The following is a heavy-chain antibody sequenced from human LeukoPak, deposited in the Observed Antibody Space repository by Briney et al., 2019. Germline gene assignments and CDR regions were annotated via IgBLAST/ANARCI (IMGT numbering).Heavy chain of an antibody. Sequence: GGSLRLSCEASGFSFSSYAMSWVRQAPGKGLEWVAVIWYDGSNKYYADSVKGRFTISRDNSKNTLYLQMNSLRAEDTAVYYCATPVHDASLDYWGQGTLVTVSS. CDR3: ATPVHDASLDY. D-gene: IGHD2-2*01. J-gene: IGHJ4*02. CDR1: GFSFSSYA. CDR2: IWYDGSNK. V-gene: IGHV3-33*08.